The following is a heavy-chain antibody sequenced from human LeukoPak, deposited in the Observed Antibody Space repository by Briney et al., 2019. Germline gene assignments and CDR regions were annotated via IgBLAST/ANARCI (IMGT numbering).Heavy chain of an antibody. V-gene: IGHV3-48*01. D-gene: IGHD6-19*01. J-gene: IGHJ4*02. CDR3: ARYATVAAHRDFDY. Sequence: GGSLRLSCAASGFTFSSYEMNWVRQAPGKGLEWVSYISSSSSTIYYADSVKGRFTISRDNAKNSLYLQMNSLRAEDTAVYYCARYATVAAHRDFDYWGQGTLVTVSS. CDR2: ISSSSSTI. CDR1: GFTFSSYE.